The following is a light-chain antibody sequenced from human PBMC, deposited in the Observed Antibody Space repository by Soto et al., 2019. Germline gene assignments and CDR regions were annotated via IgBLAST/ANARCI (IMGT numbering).Light chain of an antibody. CDR2: DVS. CDR1: SSDVGTHKY. CDR3: SSYTSSSTLV. J-gene: IGLJ2*01. V-gene: IGLV2-14*03. Sequence: QSALTQPASVSASPGQSITISCTGTSSDVGTHKYVSWYQHHPGKAPKLMIYDVSNRPSGVSDRFSGSKSGNTASLIISGLQTEDEADYYCSSYTSSSTLVFGGGTKLTVL.